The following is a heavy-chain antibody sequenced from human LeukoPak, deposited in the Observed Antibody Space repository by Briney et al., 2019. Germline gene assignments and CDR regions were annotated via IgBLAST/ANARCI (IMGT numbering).Heavy chain of an antibody. V-gene: IGHV4-59*12. D-gene: IGHD3/OR15-3a*01. J-gene: IGHJ4*02. CDR3: ARAGLSYYFDY. Sequence: SETLSLTCTVSGGSISSYYWSWIRQPPGKGLEWIGYIYYSGSTYYNPSLKSRVTISVDRSKNQFSLKLSSVTAADTAVYYCARAGLSYYFDYWGQGTLVTVSS. CDR1: GGSISSYY. CDR2: IYYSGST.